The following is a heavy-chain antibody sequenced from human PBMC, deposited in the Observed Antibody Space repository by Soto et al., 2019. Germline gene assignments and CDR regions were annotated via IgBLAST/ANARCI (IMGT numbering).Heavy chain of an antibody. J-gene: IGHJ4*02. CDR1: GFTFSSYA. Sequence: EVPLLESGGGLVQPGGSLRLSCAASGFTFSSYAMNWVRQAPGKGLEWVSTISGSGDNTDYADSVKGQFTISRDNSKNTLYLQMDSLRAEDTAVYYCAKGGGYSTGWYLDYWGQGTLVTASS. D-gene: IGHD6-19*01. CDR3: AKGGGYSTGWYLDY. CDR2: ISGSGDNT. V-gene: IGHV3-23*01.